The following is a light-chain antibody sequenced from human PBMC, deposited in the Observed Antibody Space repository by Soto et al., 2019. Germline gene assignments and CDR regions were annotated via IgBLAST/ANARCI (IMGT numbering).Light chain of an antibody. Sequence: DVQITKSTSTLSASVGDRVTITCRASQSISSWLAWYQQKPGKAPKLLIYDASSLESGVPSRFSGSGSGTEFTLTVSSLQPDDFATYYCHQYHNFPRTFGQGTKVDIK. J-gene: IGKJ1*01. CDR1: QSISSW. CDR2: DAS. V-gene: IGKV1-5*01. CDR3: HQYHNFPRT.